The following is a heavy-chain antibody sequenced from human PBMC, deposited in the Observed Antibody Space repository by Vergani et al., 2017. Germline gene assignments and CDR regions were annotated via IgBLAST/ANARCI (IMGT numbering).Heavy chain of an antibody. CDR3: AGPQGTSAYYYGGFDY. CDR1: GFKFSQFG. CDR2: ISYDGSKT. V-gene: IGHV3-33*05. J-gene: IGHJ4*02. Sequence: QVQLVESGGGVVQPGTSLILSCEASGFKFSQFGMHWVRQGPGKGLEWVAFISYDGSKTQYADSEKGRVTISRDNSKNTLSLQMNSLTAEDTAIYYCAGPQGTSAYYYGGFDYWGQGILVTVSS. D-gene: IGHD3-22*01.